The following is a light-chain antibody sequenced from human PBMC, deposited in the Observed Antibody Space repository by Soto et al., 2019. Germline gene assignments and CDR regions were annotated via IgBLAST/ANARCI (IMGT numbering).Light chain of an antibody. V-gene: IGKV3-20*01. CDR3: QQYGSSPNT. Sequence: EIVLTQSPGTLSLSPGERAILSCRASQSLSSSYLAWYQQKPGQAPRLLIYGASSRATGIPDRFSGSGSGTDFTLTISRLEPEDFAVFYCQQYGSSPNTFGQGTKLEIK. CDR1: QSLSSSY. CDR2: GAS. J-gene: IGKJ2*01.